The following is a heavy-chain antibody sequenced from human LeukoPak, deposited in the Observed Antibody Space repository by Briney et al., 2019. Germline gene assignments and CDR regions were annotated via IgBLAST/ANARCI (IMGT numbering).Heavy chain of an antibody. J-gene: IGHJ4*02. Sequence: PGGSLRLSCAASGFTVSSNYMSWVRQAPGKGLEWVSVIHSGGSTYYADSVKGRFTISRDNSKNTLYLQMNSLRAEDTAVYYCAGDYDFWSGLDGWGQGTLVTVSS. CDR3: AGDYDFWSGLDG. D-gene: IGHD3-3*01. CDR2: IHSGGST. CDR1: GFTVSSNY. V-gene: IGHV3-66*02.